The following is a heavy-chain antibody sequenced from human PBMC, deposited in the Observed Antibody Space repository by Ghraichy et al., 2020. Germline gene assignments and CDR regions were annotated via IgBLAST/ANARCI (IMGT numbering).Heavy chain of an antibody. V-gene: IGHV4-39*01. Sequence: SETLSLTCTVSGGSISSSSYYWGWIRQPPGKGLEWIGSIYYSGSTYYNPSLKSRVTISVDTSKNQFSLKLSSVTAADTAVYYCARRFFGVVMYGMDVWGQGTTVTVSS. CDR1: GGSISSSSYY. CDR2: IYYSGST. CDR3: ARRFFGVVMYGMDV. D-gene: IGHD3-3*01. J-gene: IGHJ6*02.